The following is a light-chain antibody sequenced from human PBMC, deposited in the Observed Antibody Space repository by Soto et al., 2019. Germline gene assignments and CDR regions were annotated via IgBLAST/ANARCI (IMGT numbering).Light chain of an antibody. V-gene: IGLV2-14*01. CDR2: EVI. CDR1: SSDVGGYEY. J-gene: IGLJ2*01. Sequence: QSALTQPASVSGSPGQSITISCTGTSSDVGGYEYVSWYQQYPGKAPKLMIYEVIDRPAGAPRRFSGSKSGNTASLTITGLQAEDEADYYCSSYTNRNTLLFGGGTKLTVL. CDR3: SSYTNRNTLL.